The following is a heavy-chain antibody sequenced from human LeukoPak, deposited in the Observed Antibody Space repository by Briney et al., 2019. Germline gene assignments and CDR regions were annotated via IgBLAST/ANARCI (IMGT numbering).Heavy chain of an antibody. J-gene: IGHJ6*02. CDR1: GGTFSSYA. CDR2: VIPIFGTA. D-gene: IGHD1-26*01. Sequence: ASVKVSCKASGGTFSSYAISWVRQAPGQGLEWMGGVIPIFGTANYAQKFQGRVTITADESTSTAYMELSSLRSEDTAVYYCASRYSGSRAYYYGMDVWGQGTTVTVSS. V-gene: IGHV1-69*13. CDR3: ASRYSGSRAYYYGMDV.